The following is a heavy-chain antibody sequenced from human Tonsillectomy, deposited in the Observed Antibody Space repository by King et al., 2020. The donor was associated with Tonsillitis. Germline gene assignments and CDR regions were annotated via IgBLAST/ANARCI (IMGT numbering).Heavy chain of an antibody. CDR3: ARDPSIAARNYFDY. CDR1: GFTFSSYG. Sequence: VQLVESGGGVVQPGRSLRLSCAASGFTFSSYGMHWVRQAPGKGLEWVAVIWYDGSNKYYADSVKGRFSISRDNSKNSRYLQMNSLRAEETAVYYCARDPSIAARNYFDYWGQGTLVTVSS. CDR2: IWYDGSNK. J-gene: IGHJ4*02. D-gene: IGHD6-6*01. V-gene: IGHV3-33*08.